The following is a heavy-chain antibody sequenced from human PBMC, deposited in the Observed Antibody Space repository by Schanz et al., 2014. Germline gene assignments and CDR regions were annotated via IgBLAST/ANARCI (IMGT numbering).Heavy chain of an antibody. J-gene: IGHJ4*02. V-gene: IGHV3-11*04. CDR3: VKGGTNTLDS. CDR1: GFTFSDYY. CDR2: ISNSGYTI. Sequence: QVHLVESGGGLVKPGGSLRLSCAASGFTFSDYYMNWIRQAPGKGLEWVSYISNSGYTIYYADSVKGRFTISRDNAKNSLYLQMNSLRGDDTAIYYCVKGGTNTLDSWGQGTLVTVSS.